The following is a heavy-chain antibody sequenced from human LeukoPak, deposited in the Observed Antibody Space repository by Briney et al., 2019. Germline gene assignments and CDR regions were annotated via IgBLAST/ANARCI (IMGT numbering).Heavy chain of an antibody. D-gene: IGHD3-22*01. CDR2: IYYIGST. CDR1: GGSISSNSYY. V-gene: IGHV4-39*01. J-gene: IGHJ5*02. CDR3: APLITSPGTWFDP. Sequence: SETLSLTCTVSGGSISSNSYYWGWIRQPPRKGLEWIGSIYYIGSTYYSPSLKSRVTISVDTSKNQFSLKFSSVTAADTAVYYCAPLITSPGTWFDPWGQGTLVIVSS.